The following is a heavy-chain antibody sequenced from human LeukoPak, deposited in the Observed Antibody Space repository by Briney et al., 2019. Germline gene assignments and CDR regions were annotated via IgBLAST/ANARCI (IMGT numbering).Heavy chain of an antibody. D-gene: IGHD6-13*01. V-gene: IGHV4-59*01. CDR2: IYYSGST. CDR3: ARGIAAAGDAFDI. CDR1: GGSINSYY. Sequence: SETLSLTCTVSGGSINSYYWSWIRQPPGKGLEWIGYIYYSGSTNYNPSLKSRVTISVDTSKNQFSLKLSSVTAADTAVYYCARGIAAAGDAFDIWGQGTMVTVSS. J-gene: IGHJ3*02.